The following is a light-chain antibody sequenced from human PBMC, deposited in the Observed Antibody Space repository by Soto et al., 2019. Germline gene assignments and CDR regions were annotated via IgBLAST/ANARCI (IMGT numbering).Light chain of an antibody. CDR3: AAWDDSLGAYV. Sequence: QSVLTEPPSASANPGQRVTISCSGSNSNIGTNTVNWYQQLPGTAPRLLIYTNNQRPSGVPQRFSGTKTGTSASLAIGGLQSEDGADYYCAAWDDSLGAYVFGTGTKVTVL. V-gene: IGLV1-44*01. J-gene: IGLJ1*01. CDR2: TNN. CDR1: NSNIGTNT.